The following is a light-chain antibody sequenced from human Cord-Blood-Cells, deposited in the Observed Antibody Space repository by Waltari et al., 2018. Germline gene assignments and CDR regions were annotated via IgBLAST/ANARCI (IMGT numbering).Light chain of an antibody. J-gene: IGKJ1*01. CDR1: QGISSY. CDR2: AAS. Sequence: AIRMTHSPPSCSDSTGDRVTITCRASQGISSYLAWYQQKPGKAPKLLIYAASTLQSGVPSRFSGIGSGTDFTLTISCLQSEDFATYYCQQYYSYPRTFGQGTKVEIK. V-gene: IGKV1-8*01. CDR3: QQYYSYPRT.